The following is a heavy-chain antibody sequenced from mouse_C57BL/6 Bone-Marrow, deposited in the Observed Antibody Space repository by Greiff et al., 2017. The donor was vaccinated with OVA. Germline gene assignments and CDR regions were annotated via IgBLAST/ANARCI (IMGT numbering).Heavy chain of an antibody. CDR3: ARFYDGYHFDV. D-gene: IGHD2-3*01. CDR1: GYTFTDYY. Sequence: QVQLQQSGAELVRPGASVKLSCKASGYTFTDYYINWVKQRPGQGLEWIARIYPGSGNTYYNEKFKGKATLTAEKSSSTAYMQLSSLTSEDSAVYFCARFYDGYHFDVWGTGTTVTVSS. CDR2: IYPGSGNT. J-gene: IGHJ1*03. V-gene: IGHV1-76*01.